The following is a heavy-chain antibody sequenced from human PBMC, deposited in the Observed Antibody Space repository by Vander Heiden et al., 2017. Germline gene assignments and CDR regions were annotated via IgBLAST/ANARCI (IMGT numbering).Heavy chain of an antibody. V-gene: IGHV4-34*01. CDR3: ARDYGSSSD. Sequence: QVQLQQWGAGLLRPSETLSLTCAVYGGSFSGYYWSWVRQPPGKGLEWIGQINLRGGTNYNPSLKSRVTISVDTSKNQFSLKVNSVTAADTAVYYCARDYGSSSDWGQGTLVTVSS. CDR2: INLRGGT. J-gene: IGHJ4*02. CDR1: GGSFSGYY. D-gene: IGHD6-6*01.